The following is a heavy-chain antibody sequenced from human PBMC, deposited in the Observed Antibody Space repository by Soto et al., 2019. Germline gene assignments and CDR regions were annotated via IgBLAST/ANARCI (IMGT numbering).Heavy chain of an antibody. CDR3: ARGSGIVALPGELEDVKYDY. D-gene: IGHD1-1*01. CDR1: GQSFSGHS. CDR2: INESGST. V-gene: IGHV4-34*01. Sequence: QVQLQQWGAGLVKPSETLSLSCAVYGQSFSGHSWAWIRQPPGKGLEWSGEINESGSTYYNPSLKSRVTISTDTSKNQFSLKRSSVSAADTAAYFCARGSGIVALPGELEDVKYDYWGQGTLVNVSS. J-gene: IGHJ4*02.